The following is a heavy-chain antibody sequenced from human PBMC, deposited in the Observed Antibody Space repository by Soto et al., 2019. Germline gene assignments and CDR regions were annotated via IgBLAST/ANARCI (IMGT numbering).Heavy chain of an antibody. J-gene: IGHJ4*02. Sequence: GGSLRLSCAASGFTFSNAWMSWVRQAPGKGLEWVGRIKSKTDGGTTDYAAPVKGRFTISRDDSKNTLYLQMNSLKTEDTAVYYCTTGYYYDSSGYFQGPYWGQGTLVTFSS. CDR1: GFTFSNAW. CDR3: TTGYYYDSSGYFQGPY. CDR2: IKSKTDGGTT. D-gene: IGHD3-22*01. V-gene: IGHV3-15*01.